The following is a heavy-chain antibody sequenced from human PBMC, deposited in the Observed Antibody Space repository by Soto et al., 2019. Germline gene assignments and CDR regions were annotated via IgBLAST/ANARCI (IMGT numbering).Heavy chain of an antibody. CDR1: GFTFSSYA. CDR3: ANGGIVVVPAATNWFDP. V-gene: IGHV3-23*01. CDR2: ISGSGGST. Sequence: EVQLLESGGGLVQPGGSLRLSCAASGFTFSSYAMSWVRQAPGKGLEWVSAISGSGGSTYYADSVKGRFTISRDNSKNTLYLQMNSLRAEDTAVYYCANGGIVVVPAATNWFDPWGQGTLVTVSS. J-gene: IGHJ5*02. D-gene: IGHD2-2*01.